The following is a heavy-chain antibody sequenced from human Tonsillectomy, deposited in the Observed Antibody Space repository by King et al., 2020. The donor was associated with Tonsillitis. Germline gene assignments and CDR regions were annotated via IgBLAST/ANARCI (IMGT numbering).Heavy chain of an antibody. CDR2: IKEDGSER. D-gene: IGHD4-17*01. Sequence: VQLVESGGGLVQPGGSLRLSCAASGFTFSSYWMNWVRQAPGKGLEWVANIKEDGSERYYVDSVRGRFTISRDNAKNSLYLQLNSLRAEDTAVYYCARARVDDGDYDGRYCSGMDVWGQGTTVTVSS. J-gene: IGHJ6*02. CDR1: GFTFSSYW. V-gene: IGHV3-7*01. CDR3: ARARVDDGDYDGRYCSGMDV.